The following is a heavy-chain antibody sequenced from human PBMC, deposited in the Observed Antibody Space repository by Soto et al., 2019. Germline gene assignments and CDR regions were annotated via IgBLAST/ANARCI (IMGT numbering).Heavy chain of an antibody. V-gene: IGHV3-33*01. Sequence: QVQLVESGGGVVKPGRSLRLSCAASGFTFSSYGMHWVRQAPGKGREGVAVIWYDGSNKYYADSVKGRFTISRDNSKNTLYLQMNSLRAEDTAVYYCARYGRDYYYGMDVWGQGTTVTVSS. CDR3: ARYGRDYYYGMDV. J-gene: IGHJ6*02. CDR1: GFTFSSYG. CDR2: IWYDGSNK. D-gene: IGHD1-26*01.